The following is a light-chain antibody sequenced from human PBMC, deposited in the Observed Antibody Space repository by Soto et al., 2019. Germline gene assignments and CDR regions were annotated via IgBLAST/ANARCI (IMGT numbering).Light chain of an antibody. V-gene: IGLV1-40*01. Sequence: QSVLTQPPSVSAAPGQTVSISCTGSSSNIGAGFGVHWYQQFPGTAPKLLIWGNNNRPSGVPDRFSVSMSDTSASLTITGLQAEDEADYYCQSYDNSLSVLYVFGSGTKVTVL. CDR1: SSNIGAGFG. CDR3: QSYDNSLSVLYV. J-gene: IGLJ1*01. CDR2: GNN.